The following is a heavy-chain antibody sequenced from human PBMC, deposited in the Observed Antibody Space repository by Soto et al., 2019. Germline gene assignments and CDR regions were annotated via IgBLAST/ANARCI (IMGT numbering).Heavy chain of an antibody. V-gene: IGHV3-23*01. CDR1: GCTFSSFA. J-gene: IGHJ4*02. Sequence: QLLESGGGLVQPGGSLRLSCEGSGCTFSSFAMGWVRQAPGKGLEWLSSVSADGVSSFSADSVRGRFRVSRDNSKNTLFLQMRFLRVEDTAVYYCAKTRQAPVGTHFFDLWGQGTQVTVSS. CDR2: VSADGVSS. CDR3: AKTRQAPVGTHFFDL.